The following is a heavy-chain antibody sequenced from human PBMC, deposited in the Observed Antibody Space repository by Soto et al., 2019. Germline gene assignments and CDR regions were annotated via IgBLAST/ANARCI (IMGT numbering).Heavy chain of an antibody. CDR2: TYNSGRT. V-gene: IGHV4-59*12. CDR1: GGSISNYY. CDR3: ARDRDFRFDY. J-gene: IGHJ4*02. Sequence: SETLSLTCTVSGGSISNYYWSWIRQPPGKGLEWIGHTYNSGRTNYNASLQSRVTISVDTSKNQFSLKLTSVTAADTAVYYCARDRDFRFDYWGQGALVTVSS.